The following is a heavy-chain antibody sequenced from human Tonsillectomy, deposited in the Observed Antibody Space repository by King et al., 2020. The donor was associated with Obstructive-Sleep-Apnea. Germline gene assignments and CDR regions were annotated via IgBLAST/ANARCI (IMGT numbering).Heavy chain of an antibody. CDR2: IYSGGNT. V-gene: IGHV3-66*01. CDR1: GFTFSSNY. Sequence: VQLVESGGGLVQPGGSLRLSCAASGFTFSSNYMSWVRQAPGKGLEWVSVIYSGGNTYYADSVKGRFSISRDNSKNTLYLQMNSLRAEDTAVYYCARGVYSYGYYIDYWGQGTLVTVSS. J-gene: IGHJ4*02. CDR3: ARGVYSYGYYIDY. D-gene: IGHD5-18*01.